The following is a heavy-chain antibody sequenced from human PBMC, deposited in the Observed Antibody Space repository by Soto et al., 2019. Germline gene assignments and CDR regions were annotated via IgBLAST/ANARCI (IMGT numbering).Heavy chain of an antibody. CDR3: AKEGHYYDSSGYYYFDY. J-gene: IGHJ4*02. V-gene: IGHV3-23*01. CDR2: ISGSGGST. Sequence: GSLRLSCAASGFTFSSYAMSWVRQAPGKGLEWVSAISGSGGSTYYADSVKGRFTISRDNSKNTLYLQMNSLRAEDTAVYYCAKEGHYYDSSGYYYFDYWGQGTLVTVSS. CDR1: GFTFSSYA. D-gene: IGHD3-22*01.